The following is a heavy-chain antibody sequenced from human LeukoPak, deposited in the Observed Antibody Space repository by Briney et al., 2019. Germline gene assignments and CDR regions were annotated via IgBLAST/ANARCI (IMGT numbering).Heavy chain of an antibody. CDR3: TTVVLGVLLWFGELPPDY. V-gene: IGHV3-11*01. CDR2: ISSSGSII. J-gene: IGHJ4*02. D-gene: IGHD3-10*01. CDR1: GFMFNDYY. Sequence: GASLKLSCTASGFMFNDYYMSWIRQAPGKGLKWVSYISSSGSIIYYADYVKGRFTISRDDSKNTLYLQMNSLKTEDTAVYYCTTVVLGVLLWFGELPPDYWGQGTLVTVSS.